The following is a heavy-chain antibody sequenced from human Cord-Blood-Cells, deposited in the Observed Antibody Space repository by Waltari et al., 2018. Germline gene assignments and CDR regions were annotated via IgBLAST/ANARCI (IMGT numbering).Heavy chain of an antibody. CDR3: ARGLTDFDY. CDR1: GGSFSGYY. Sequence: QAQLQQWGAALLPPSETLSITCAVYGGSFSGYYWSWIRQPPGKGLEWIGEINHSGSTNYNPSLKSRVTISVDTSKNQFSLKLSSVTAADTAVYYCARGLTDFDYWGQGTLVTVSS. D-gene: IGHD3-9*01. CDR2: INHSGST. J-gene: IGHJ4*02. V-gene: IGHV4-34*01.